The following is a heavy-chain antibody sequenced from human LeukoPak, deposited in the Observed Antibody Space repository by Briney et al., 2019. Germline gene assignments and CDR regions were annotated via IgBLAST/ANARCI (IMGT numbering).Heavy chain of an antibody. CDR1: RFTFSYFA. D-gene: IGHD6-13*01. V-gene: IGHV3-30*18. CDR3: AKDPHSSSWYYFDS. CDR2: LSDDGSNK. J-gene: IGHJ4*02. Sequence: RGSLRLSCAASRFTFSYFAMHWVRQAPGKGLEWVAVLSDDGSNKFYADSVKGRFTISRDNSKNTLYLQMNSLRAEDTAFYYCAKDPHSSSWYYFDSWGQGTLVTVSS.